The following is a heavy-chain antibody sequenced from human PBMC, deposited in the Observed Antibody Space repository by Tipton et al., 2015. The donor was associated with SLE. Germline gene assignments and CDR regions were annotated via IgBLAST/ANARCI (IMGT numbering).Heavy chain of an antibody. Sequence: QSGPEVKKPGSSVKVSCKASGGTFSSYAISWVRQAPGQGLEWMGGIIPIFGTANYAQKFQGRVTITADKSTSTAYMELSSLRSEDTAVYYCARSSFQVEYSSRPSYYYYGMDVWGQGTTVTVSS. CDR2: IIPIFGTA. CDR3: ARSSFQVEYSSRPSYYYYGMDV. J-gene: IGHJ6*02. D-gene: IGHD6-6*01. CDR1: GGTFSSYA. V-gene: IGHV1-69*06.